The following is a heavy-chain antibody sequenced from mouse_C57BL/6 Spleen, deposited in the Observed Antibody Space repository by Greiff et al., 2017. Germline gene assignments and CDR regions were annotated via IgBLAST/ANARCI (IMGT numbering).Heavy chain of an antibody. CDR3: ARAGWYFDY. Sequence: QVQLQQPGPELVKPGASVKLSCKASGYTFTSYWINWVKQRPGQGLEWIGRIYPTDGSTNYNEKFKSKATLTVDTSSSTAYMELDSLTSEDSAVYFCARAGWYFDYWGQGTTLTVSS. J-gene: IGHJ2*01. D-gene: IGHD1-1*02. V-gene: IGHV1-85*01. CDR1: GYTFTSYW. CDR2: IYPTDGST.